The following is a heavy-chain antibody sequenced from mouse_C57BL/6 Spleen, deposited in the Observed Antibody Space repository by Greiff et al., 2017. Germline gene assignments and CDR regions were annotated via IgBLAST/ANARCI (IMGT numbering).Heavy chain of an antibody. CDR3: ARDDYEEENYFDY. CDR2: ISSGSSTI. Sequence: EVQLVESGGGLVKPGGSLKLSCAASGFTFSDYGMHWVRQAPEKGLEWVAYISSGSSTIYYADTVKGRFTISRDNAKNTLFLQMTSLRSEDTAMYYCARDDYEEENYFDYWGQGTTLTVSS. V-gene: IGHV5-17*01. J-gene: IGHJ2*01. CDR1: GFTFSDYG. D-gene: IGHD2-4*01.